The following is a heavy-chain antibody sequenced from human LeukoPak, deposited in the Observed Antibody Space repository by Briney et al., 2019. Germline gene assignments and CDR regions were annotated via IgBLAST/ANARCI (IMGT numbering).Heavy chain of an antibody. CDR3: TTDTWYSAGH. D-gene: IGHD2-15*01. J-gene: IGHJ4*02. CDR1: GFTFTSYS. CDR2: TSDRGDYT. Sequence: PGGSLRLSCAASGFTFTSYSMSWVRQAPGKGLEWVSGTSDRGDYTYYADSVKGRFTISRDSSKNTLFLQMNSLRAEDTAIYYCTTDTWYSAGHWGQGTLVTVSS. V-gene: IGHV3-23*01.